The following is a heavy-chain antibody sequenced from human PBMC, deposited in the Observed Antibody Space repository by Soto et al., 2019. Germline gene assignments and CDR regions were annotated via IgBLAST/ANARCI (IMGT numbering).Heavy chain of an antibody. CDR2: ISAYNGHT. V-gene: IGHV1-18*01. J-gene: IGHJ4*02. D-gene: IGHD5-12*01. Sequence: ASVKVSCKASGYTFTSYGISWVRQAPGQGLEWMGWISAYNGHTNYAQKLQGRVTVSTDTSITTTYMELSSLTSDDTAVYYCARDNGYESDYWGQGTLVTVSS. CDR1: GYTFTSYG. CDR3: ARDNGYESDY.